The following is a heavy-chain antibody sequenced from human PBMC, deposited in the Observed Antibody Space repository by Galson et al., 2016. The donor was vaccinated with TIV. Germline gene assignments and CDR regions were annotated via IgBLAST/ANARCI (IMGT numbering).Heavy chain of an antibody. CDR1: GFTFSLYG. CDR3: ARERSPSLRYFDWLKNYSLDV. Sequence: SLRLSCAASGFTFSLYGMHWVRQAPGKGLEWVAVIWFDGGNKYYADSVKGRFTLSRDNSQNTLYLQMSSLRAEDTAVYYYARERSPSLRYFDWLKNYSLDVWGQGTTVTVSS. D-gene: IGHD3-9*01. CDR2: IWFDGGNK. J-gene: IGHJ6*02. V-gene: IGHV3-33*01.